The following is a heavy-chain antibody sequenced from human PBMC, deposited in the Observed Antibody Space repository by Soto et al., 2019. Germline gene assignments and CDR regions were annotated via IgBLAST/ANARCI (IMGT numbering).Heavy chain of an antibody. J-gene: IGHJ6*02. Sequence: QVQLQESGPGLVKPSQTLSLTCTVSGGSISSGGYYWSWIRQHPGKGLEWIGYIYYSGSTYYNPSLKSRVTLSVDTSKNQFSLKLSSVTAADTAVYYCARDRGSGSYYDYYYYGMDVWGQGTTVTVSS. D-gene: IGHD3-10*01. V-gene: IGHV4-31*03. CDR2: IYYSGST. CDR1: GGSISSGGYY. CDR3: ARDRGSGSYYDYYYYGMDV.